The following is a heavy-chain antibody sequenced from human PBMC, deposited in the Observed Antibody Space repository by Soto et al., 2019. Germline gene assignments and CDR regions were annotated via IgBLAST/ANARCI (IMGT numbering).Heavy chain of an antibody. V-gene: IGHV3-23*01. CDR3: AKERKVLRYFDWLPPYGMDV. J-gene: IGHJ6*02. CDR1: GFTFSSYA. D-gene: IGHD3-9*01. Sequence: GGSLRLSCAASGFTFSSYAMSWVRQAPGKGLEWVSAISGGGGSTYYADSVTGRFTISRDNSKNTLYLQMNSLRAEDTAVYYCAKERKVLRYFDWLPPYGMDVWGQGTTVTVSS. CDR2: ISGGGGST.